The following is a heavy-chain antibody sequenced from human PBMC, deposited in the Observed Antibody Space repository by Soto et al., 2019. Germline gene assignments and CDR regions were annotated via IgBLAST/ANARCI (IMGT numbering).Heavy chain of an antibody. D-gene: IGHD6-19*01. J-gene: IGHJ6*02. CDR1: FTSYD. CDR2: MNPNSGNT. Sequence: QVQLVQSGAEVKKPGASVKVSCTFTSYDINWVRQATGQGLEWMGWMNPNSGNTRYAQKFQGRVTMTRNTSKFTAYMALSSLRSEDTAVYYCARGPGSSDWRFSYYYMDVWGQGTTVTVSS. CDR3: ARGPGSSDWRFSYYYMDV. V-gene: IGHV1-8*01.